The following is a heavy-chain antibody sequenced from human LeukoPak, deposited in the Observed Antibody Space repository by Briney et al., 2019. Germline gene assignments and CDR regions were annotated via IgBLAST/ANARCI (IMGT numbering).Heavy chain of an antibody. D-gene: IGHD3-22*01. V-gene: IGHV1-69*13. J-gene: IGHJ4*02. CDR3: ASRRFDSSGYYYRYYFDC. Sequence: ASVKVSCKASGGTFISYAISWVRQAPGQGLEWMGGIIPIFGTANYAQKFQGRVTITADESTSTAYMELSSLRSEDTAVYYCASRRFDSSGYYYRYYFDCWGQGTLVTVSS. CDR1: GGTFISYA. CDR2: IIPIFGTA.